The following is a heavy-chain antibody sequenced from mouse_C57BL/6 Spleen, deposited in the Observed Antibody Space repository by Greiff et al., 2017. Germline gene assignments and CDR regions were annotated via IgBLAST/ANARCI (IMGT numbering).Heavy chain of an antibody. J-gene: IGHJ4*01. CDR1: GYSITSGYY. V-gene: IGHV3-6*01. Sequence: VQLKESGPGLVKPSQSLSLTCSVTGYSITSGYYWNWIRQFPGNKLEWLGYISYDGSNNYNPSLKNRISITRDTSKHQFFLKLNSVTTEDTATYYCARDGDYDGDYYAKDYWGQGTSVTVSS. CDR2: ISYDGSN. CDR3: ARDGDYDGDYYAKDY. D-gene: IGHD2-4*01.